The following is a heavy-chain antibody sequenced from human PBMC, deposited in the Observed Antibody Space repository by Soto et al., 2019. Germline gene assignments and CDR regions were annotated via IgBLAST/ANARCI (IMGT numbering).Heavy chain of an antibody. CDR1: GGSVRGGGYY. CDR3: ARLGAYYQSLDP. V-gene: IGHV4-61*08. Sequence: PSVTLCLTWTVAGGSVRGGGYYWSWIRQPPGKGLEWIGYVYYSDSTSYNPSLKSRVTLSLETSKNQFSLRLSSVTAADTAVYYCARLGAYYQSLDPRGPGTLVTVSS. D-gene: IGHD2-21*01. J-gene: IGHJ5*02. CDR2: VYYSDST.